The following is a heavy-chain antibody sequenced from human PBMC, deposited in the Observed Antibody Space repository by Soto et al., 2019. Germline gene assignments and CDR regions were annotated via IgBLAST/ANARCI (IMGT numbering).Heavy chain of an antibody. D-gene: IGHD5-18*01. CDR3: AREVSSYGSTYFDH. Sequence: SETLSLTCSVSGGSIRGYYWTWIRQPPGKGLEWLGYIYYTGNTKYNPSLKSRVTISADTSNNQLFLKLSSATAADTAVYYCAREVSSYGSTYFDHWGPGTLATSPQ. J-gene: IGHJ4*02. CDR2: IYYTGNT. V-gene: IGHV4-59*01. CDR1: GGSIRGYY.